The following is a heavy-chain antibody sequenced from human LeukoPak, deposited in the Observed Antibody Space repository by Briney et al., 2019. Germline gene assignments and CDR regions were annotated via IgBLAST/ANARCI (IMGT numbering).Heavy chain of an antibody. CDR2: INSDGSNT. CDR3: ARDQGSGWSLDY. CDR1: GFTFSSYW. V-gene: IGHV3-74*01. J-gene: IGHJ4*02. D-gene: IGHD6-19*01. Sequence: GGSLRLSCAASGFTFSSYWMHWVRQAPGQGLVWFSRINSDGSNTVYADSVKGRFTISRDNAKNTLYLQMDTLRVEDTAVYYCARDQGSGWSLDYWGLGTLVTVSS.